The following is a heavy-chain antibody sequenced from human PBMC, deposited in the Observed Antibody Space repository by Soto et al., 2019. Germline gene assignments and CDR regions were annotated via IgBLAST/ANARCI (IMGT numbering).Heavy chain of an antibody. CDR1: GFTFSSNS. D-gene: IGHD3-3*01. V-gene: IGHV3-48*02. J-gene: IGHJ5*02. CDR3: ARVIWSGHLTSDL. CDR2: ISSSSSTI. Sequence: VQVVESGGGLVQPGGSLRLSCAASGFTFSSNSMNWVRQAPGKGLEWISYISSSSSTIYAASVKGRFTISRDNAKNSLYLQMNSLRDEDTAVYYCARVIWSGHLTSDLWGQGTLVTVSS.